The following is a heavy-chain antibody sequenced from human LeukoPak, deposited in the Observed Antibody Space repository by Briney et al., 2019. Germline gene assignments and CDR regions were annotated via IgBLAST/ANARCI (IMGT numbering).Heavy chain of an antibody. Sequence: GGSLRLSCTASGFTFSRYWMHWVRQVPGKGLVWVSRINSAGISTNYADSVKGRFTISRDNAKNTLYLQMNSLRAEDTAIYDCARDIAAAVDYWGQGTLVTVSS. CDR2: INSAGIST. J-gene: IGHJ4*02. CDR1: GFTFSRYW. D-gene: IGHD6-13*01. V-gene: IGHV3-74*01. CDR3: ARDIAAAVDY.